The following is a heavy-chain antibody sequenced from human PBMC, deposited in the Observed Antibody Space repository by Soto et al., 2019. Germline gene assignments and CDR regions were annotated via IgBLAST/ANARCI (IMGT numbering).Heavy chain of an antibody. CDR3: AKTGRDYGDSPNDY. CDR1: GFTFSSYA. V-gene: IGHV3-30*18. J-gene: IGHJ4*02. Sequence: QVQLVESGGGVVQPGRSLRLSCAASGFTFSSYAMHWVRQAPGKGLEWVALISFDGNIKYYADSVKGRFTISRDNSKNTLYLKMSSLRSNDTAMYYCAKTGRDYGDSPNDYWGQGILVTVSS. D-gene: IGHD4-17*01. CDR2: ISFDGNIK.